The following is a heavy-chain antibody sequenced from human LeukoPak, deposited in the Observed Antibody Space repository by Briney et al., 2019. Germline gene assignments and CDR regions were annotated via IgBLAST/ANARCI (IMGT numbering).Heavy chain of an antibody. D-gene: IGHD1-26*01. Sequence: SETLSLACTVSGDSISSSSSSWGWIRQPPWKGLEWIGNISSTGSAYYNPSLKSRVTISVDTSKNQVALKVNSMAAADTAVYYCARSTKYSHGRFFTLYFDLGGSGTLATVSS. V-gene: IGHV4-39*01. CDR1: GDSISSSSSS. J-gene: IGHJ2*01. CDR3: ARSTKYSHGRFFTLYFDL. CDR2: ISSTGSA.